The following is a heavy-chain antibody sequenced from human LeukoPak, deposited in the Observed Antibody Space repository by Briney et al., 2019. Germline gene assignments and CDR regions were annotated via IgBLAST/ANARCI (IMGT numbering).Heavy chain of an antibody. CDR2: IDYSGST. Sequence: PSETLSLTCTVSGDSSTNSLYYWGWIRQPPGKGLEWIGSIDYSGSTYYNPSLKSRATISIDTSKNQFSLKLSSVTAADTAVYYCARAFMVRGAKRFDPWGQGTLVTVSS. CDR1: GDSSTNSLYY. J-gene: IGHJ5*02. D-gene: IGHD3-10*01. V-gene: IGHV4-39*07. CDR3: ARAFMVRGAKRFDP.